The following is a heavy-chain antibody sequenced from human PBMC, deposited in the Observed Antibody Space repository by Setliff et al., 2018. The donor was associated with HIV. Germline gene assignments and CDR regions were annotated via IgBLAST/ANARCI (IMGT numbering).Heavy chain of an antibody. CDR1: GGSISSGGYY. J-gene: IGHJ6*03. Sequence: SETLSLTCNVSGGSISSGGYYWSWIRQPAGKGLEWIGHIYTGGSTNYNPSLKSRVTISIDTSKNQFSLKLSSVTAADTAVYYCARDRGGAAAGGYYYMDVWGKGTTVTVSS. CDR3: ARDRGGAAAGGYYYMDV. CDR2: IYTGGST. D-gene: IGHD6-13*01. V-gene: IGHV4-61*09.